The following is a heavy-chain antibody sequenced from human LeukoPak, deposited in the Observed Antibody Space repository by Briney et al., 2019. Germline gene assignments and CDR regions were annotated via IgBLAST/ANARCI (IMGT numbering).Heavy chain of an antibody. CDR2: IKQDGSEK. CDR3: ARLRHGSGSFVYYYYGMDV. V-gene: IGHV3-7*01. CDR1: GFTFSSYW. D-gene: IGHD3-10*01. Sequence: GGSLRLSCAASGFTFSSYWMSWVRQAPGKGLEWVANIKQDGSEKYYVDSVKGRFTISRDNAKNSLYLQVNSLRAEDTAVYYCARLRHGSGSFVYYYYGMDVWGQGTTVTVSS. J-gene: IGHJ6*02.